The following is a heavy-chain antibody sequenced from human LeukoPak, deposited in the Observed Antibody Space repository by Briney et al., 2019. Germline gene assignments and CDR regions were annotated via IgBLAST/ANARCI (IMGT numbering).Heavy chain of an antibody. CDR2: ISGSGGST. D-gene: IGHD2-2*02. CDR1: GFTFSSYA. Sequence: GGSLRPSCAASGFTFSSYAMSWVRQAPGKGLEWVSAISGSGGSTYYADSVKGRFTISRDNSKNTLYLQMNSLRAEDTAVYYCAKDPCSSTSCYTGRDYWGQGTLVTVSS. V-gene: IGHV3-23*01. CDR3: AKDPCSSTSCYTGRDY. J-gene: IGHJ4*02.